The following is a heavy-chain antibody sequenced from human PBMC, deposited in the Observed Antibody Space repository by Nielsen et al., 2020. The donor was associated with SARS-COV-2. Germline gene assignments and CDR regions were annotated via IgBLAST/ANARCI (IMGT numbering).Heavy chain of an antibody. J-gene: IGHJ6*02. Sequence: VRQAPGKGLEWVAVISYDGSNKYYADSVKGRFTISRDNSKNTLYLQMNSLRAEDTAVYYCARETRPRYCSSTSCYTKYYYAMDVWGQGTTVTVSS. CDR3: ARETRPRYCSSTSCYTKYYYAMDV. D-gene: IGHD2-2*02. V-gene: IGHV3-30*04. CDR2: ISYDGSNK.